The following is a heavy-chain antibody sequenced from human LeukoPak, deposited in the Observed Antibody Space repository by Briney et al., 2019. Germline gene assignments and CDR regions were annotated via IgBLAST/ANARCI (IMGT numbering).Heavy chain of an antibody. CDR3: AKDADDYYGSGSCFDY. D-gene: IGHD3-10*01. CDR2: IRYDGTNK. V-gene: IGHV3-30*02. CDR1: GFTFSNYG. Sequence: PGGSLRLSCAASGFTFSNYGMHWVRQAPGKGLEWVTFIRYDGTNKYYADSVKGRFTISRDNSRNTLYLLMNSLRGEDTAVYYCAKDADDYYGSGSCFDYWGQGTLVTVSS. J-gene: IGHJ4*02.